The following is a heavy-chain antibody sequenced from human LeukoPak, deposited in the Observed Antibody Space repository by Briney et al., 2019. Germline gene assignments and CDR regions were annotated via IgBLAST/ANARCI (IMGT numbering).Heavy chain of an antibody. J-gene: IGHJ4*02. CDR2: ISSSSSYI. Sequence: GGSLRLSCAASGFTFSSYSMNWVRQAPGKGLEWVSSISSSSSYIYYADSVKGRFTISRDNAKNSLYLQMNSLRAEDTAVYYCARDRRGYSYGFDYWGQGTPVTVSS. CDR1: GFTFSSYS. D-gene: IGHD5-18*01. CDR3: ARDRRGYSYGFDY. V-gene: IGHV3-21*01.